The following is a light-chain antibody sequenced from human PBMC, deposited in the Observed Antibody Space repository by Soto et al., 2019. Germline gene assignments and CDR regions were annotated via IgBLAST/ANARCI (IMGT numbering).Light chain of an antibody. CDR2: EVS. J-gene: IGLJ2*01. Sequence: QSVLTQPPSASGSPGQSVTISCTGTSSDVGGYNYVSWYQQHPGKAPKLMIYEVSERPSGVPDRFSGSKSGNTAPLTVSGLQAEDEADYYCSSYAGSNNVIFGGGTKLTVL. CDR1: SSDVGGYNY. CDR3: SSYAGSNNVI. V-gene: IGLV2-8*01.